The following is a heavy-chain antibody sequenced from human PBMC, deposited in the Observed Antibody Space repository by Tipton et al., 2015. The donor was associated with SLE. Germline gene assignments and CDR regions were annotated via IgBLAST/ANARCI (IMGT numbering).Heavy chain of an antibody. CDR3: AKDRYSGSFYYFDD. J-gene: IGHJ4*02. CDR1: GFKFDDHG. CDR2: INWSNNSM. V-gene: IGHV3-20*04. D-gene: IGHD1-26*01. Sequence: GSLRLSCAASGFKFDDHGMSWVRQVPGKGLEWVSGINWSNNSMSYADSVKGRFTISRDNAKNSLYLQMDSLRTDDTALYYCAKDRYSGSFYYFDDWGQGTLVTVSS.